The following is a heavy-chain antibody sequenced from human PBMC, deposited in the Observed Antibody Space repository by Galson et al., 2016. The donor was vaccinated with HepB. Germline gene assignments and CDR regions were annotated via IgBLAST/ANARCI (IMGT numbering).Heavy chain of an antibody. CDR2: IWYDGSNK. CDR3: TRIVSTMVRGVTYNWFDP. Sequence: SLRLSCASSGFTFSSYGMHWVRQAPGKGLEWVAVIWYDGSNKYYADSVKGRFTISRDNSKNTLYLQMNSLRAEDTAVYYCTRIVSTMVRGVTYNWFDPWGQGTLVTVPS. D-gene: IGHD3-10*01. CDR1: GFTFSSYG. J-gene: IGHJ5*02. V-gene: IGHV3-33*01.